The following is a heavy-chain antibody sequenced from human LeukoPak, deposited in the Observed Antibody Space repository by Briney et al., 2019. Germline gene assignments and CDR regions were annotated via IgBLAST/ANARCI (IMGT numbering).Heavy chain of an antibody. Sequence: SETLSLTCTVSTDSISSSSHHWGWIRQSPGKGLEWIGSIYYGRTTYYNPSLNSRVAISVVTSKNQFSLQLNSVTAADTAVYYCVRHDGRGGATMGALDSWGQESLVTVSS. V-gene: IGHV4-39*01. CDR1: TDSISSSSHH. J-gene: IGHJ4*02. CDR2: IYYGRTT. D-gene: IGHD5-12*01. CDR3: VRHDGRGGATMGALDS.